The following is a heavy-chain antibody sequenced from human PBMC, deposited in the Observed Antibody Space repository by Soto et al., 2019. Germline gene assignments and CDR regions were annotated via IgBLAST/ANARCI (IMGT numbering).Heavy chain of an antibody. J-gene: IGHJ5*02. D-gene: IGHD3-3*01. CDR2: IIPIFGTA. CDR3: ALRFLEPLGWFDP. CDR1: GGTFSSYA. V-gene: IGHV1-69*06. Sequence: QVQLVQSGAEVKKPGSSVKVSCKASGGTFSSYAISWVRQAPGQGLEWMGGIIPIFGTANYAQKFQARGTITADKSTSTAYMELSSLSSEDTAVYYCALRFLEPLGWFDPGGQGTLVAVSS.